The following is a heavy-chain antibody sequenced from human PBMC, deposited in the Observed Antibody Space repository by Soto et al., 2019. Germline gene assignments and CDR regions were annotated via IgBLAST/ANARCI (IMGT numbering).Heavy chain of an antibody. V-gene: IGHV1-69*13. D-gene: IGHD2-21*02. CDR3: ARGAVVVTAKAFDY. CDR2: IIPIFGTA. J-gene: IGHJ4*02. Sequence: ASVKVSCKASGGTFSSYAISWVRQAPGQGLEWMGGIIPIFGTANYAQKFQGRVTITADESTSTAYMELSSLRSEDTAVYYCARGAVVVTAKAFDYWGQGTLVTVSS. CDR1: GGTFSSYA.